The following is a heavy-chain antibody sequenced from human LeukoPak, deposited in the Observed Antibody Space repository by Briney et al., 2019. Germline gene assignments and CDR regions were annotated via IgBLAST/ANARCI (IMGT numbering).Heavy chain of an antibody. V-gene: IGHV4-38-2*02. CDR3: ARHNTMVRGVHDY. CDR2: IYYSGST. Sequence: SETLSLTCTVSGYSISSGYYWGWIRQPPGKGLEWIGYIYYSGSTNYNPSLKSRVTISVDTSKNQFSLKLSSVTAADTAVYYCARHNTMVRGVHDYWGQGTLVTVSS. D-gene: IGHD3-10*01. J-gene: IGHJ4*02. CDR1: GYSISSGYY.